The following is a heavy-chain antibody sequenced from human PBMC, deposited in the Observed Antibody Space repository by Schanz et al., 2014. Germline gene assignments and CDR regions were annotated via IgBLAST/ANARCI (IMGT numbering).Heavy chain of an antibody. CDR1: GFPFRSYV. V-gene: IGHV3-30*04. CDR3: ARDRQQLVGRIGYYYGMDV. Sequence: QLQLVESGGCVVQPWRSLRLSCAASGFPFRSYVMHWVRQAPGKGLEWVAFISYDGNNQYYADSVKGRFTISRDNSKNTLYLQMNSLRAEDTAVYYCARDRQQLVGRIGYYYGMDVWGQGTTVTVSS. CDR2: ISYDGNNQ. J-gene: IGHJ6*02. D-gene: IGHD6-13*01.